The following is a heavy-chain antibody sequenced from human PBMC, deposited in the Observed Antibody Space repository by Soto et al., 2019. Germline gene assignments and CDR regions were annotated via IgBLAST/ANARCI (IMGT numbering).Heavy chain of an antibody. J-gene: IGHJ6*02. CDR3: ARGTYSSGWYDYYGMDV. D-gene: IGHD6-19*01. Sequence: SLRLSCAASGFTFSSYSMNWVRQAPGKGLEWVSYISSSSSTIYYADSVKGRFTISRDNAKNSLYLQMNSLRDEDTAVYYCARGTYSSGWYDYYGMDVWGQGTTVTVSS. CDR2: ISSSSSTI. CDR1: GFTFSSYS. V-gene: IGHV3-48*02.